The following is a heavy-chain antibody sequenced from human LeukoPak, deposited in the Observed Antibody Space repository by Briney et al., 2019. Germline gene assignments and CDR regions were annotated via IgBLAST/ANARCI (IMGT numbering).Heavy chain of an antibody. D-gene: IGHD3-22*01. V-gene: IGHV3-23*01. CDR2: ISGSGDST. CDR1: GFTFSSYA. CDR3: AKDLDVGSSSGYPDRDY. Sequence: PGGSLRLSCAASGFTFSSYAMSWVRQAPGKGLEWVSAISGSGDSTYYADSVKGRFTISRDNSKNTLYLQMNSLRAEDTAVYYCAKDLDVGSSSGYPDRDYWGQGTLVTVSS. J-gene: IGHJ4*02.